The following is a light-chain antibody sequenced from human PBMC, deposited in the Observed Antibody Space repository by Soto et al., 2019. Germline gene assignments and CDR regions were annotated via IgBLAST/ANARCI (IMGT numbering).Light chain of an antibody. CDR1: QVINSF. V-gene: IGKV1-13*02. J-gene: IGKJ4*01. CDR3: QHYNSYPLT. Sequence: AIQLTQSPSSLSASVGDRVTITCRASQVINSFLAWYQQKPGKAPKLLIYAASSLQTGVPSRFSGSGSGTEFTLTISSLQPDDFATYYCQHYNSYPLTFGGGTKVDIK. CDR2: AAS.